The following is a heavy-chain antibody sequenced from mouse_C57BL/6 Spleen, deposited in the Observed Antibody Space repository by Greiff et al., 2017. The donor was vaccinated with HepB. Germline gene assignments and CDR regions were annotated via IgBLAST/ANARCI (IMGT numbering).Heavy chain of an antibody. V-gene: IGHV1-50*01. Sequence: QVQLKQPGAELVKPGASVKLSCKASGYTFTSYWMQWVKQRPGQGLEWIGEIDPSDSYTNYNQKFKGKATLTVDTSSSTAYMQLSSLTSEDSAVYYGARWDYGSSYGYAMDYWGQGTSVTVSS. CDR1: GYTFTSYW. D-gene: IGHD1-1*01. CDR3: ARWDYGSSYGYAMDY. J-gene: IGHJ4*01. CDR2: IDPSDSYT.